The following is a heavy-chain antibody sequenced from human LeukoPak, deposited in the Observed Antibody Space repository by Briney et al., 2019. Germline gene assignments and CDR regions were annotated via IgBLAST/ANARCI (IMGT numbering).Heavy chain of an antibody. CDR1: GXSTINYF. D-gene: IGHD3-10*01. CDR3: ARAEGSGSGAYTLDY. Sequence: SETLSLTCTVSGXSTINYFGSWIRQPAGRGLEWIGHIYTSGTTHYNPSLKNRVTISLDTSKSQFSLQLNSVTAADSAVYYCARAEGSGSGAYTLDYWGQGILVTVSS. V-gene: IGHV4-4*07. J-gene: IGHJ4*02. CDR2: IYTSGTT.